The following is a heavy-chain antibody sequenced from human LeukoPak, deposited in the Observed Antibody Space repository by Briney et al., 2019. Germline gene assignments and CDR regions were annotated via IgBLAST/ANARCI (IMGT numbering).Heavy chain of an antibody. CDR3: ARVSDCSGGSCYPLDY. CDR2: IIPILGIA. Sequence: SVKVSCKASGGTFSSYAISWVRQAPGQGLEWVGRIIPILGIANYAQKFQGRVTITADKSTSTAYMELSSLRTEDTAVYYCARVSDCSGGSCYPLDYWGQGTLVTVSS. J-gene: IGHJ4*02. V-gene: IGHV1-69*04. CDR1: GGTFSSYA. D-gene: IGHD2-15*01.